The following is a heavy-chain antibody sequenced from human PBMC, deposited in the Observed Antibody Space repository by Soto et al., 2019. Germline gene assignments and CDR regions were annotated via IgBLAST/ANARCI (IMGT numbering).Heavy chain of an antibody. CDR3: TTGVVVVPSAMSFWSDYYYCMDV. CDR2: IKSKTDGGTT. V-gene: IGHV3-15*01. D-gene: IGHD2-2*01. J-gene: IGHJ6*02. CDR1: GFTFSNAW. Sequence: PGGSLRLSCAASGFTFSNAWMSWVRQAPGKGLEWVGRIKSKTDGGTTEYAAPVKGRLTISRDDSKNKLYQQRNSLKTEDTAVYYCTTGVVVVPSAMSFWSDYYYCMDVLGQGTSVTVSS.